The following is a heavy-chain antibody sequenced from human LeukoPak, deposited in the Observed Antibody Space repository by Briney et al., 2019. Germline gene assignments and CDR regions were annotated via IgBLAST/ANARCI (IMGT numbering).Heavy chain of an antibody. Sequence: GGSLTLSCAASGFTFSSYAMSWVRQAPGKGLEWVSAICSSGDSTYYADSVKGRFTISRDNSKNTLYLQMSSLMAEDTAVYYCAKAKYCRAGTCYFDYWGQGTLVTVSS. D-gene: IGHD2-15*01. CDR2: ICSSGDST. J-gene: IGHJ4*02. CDR1: GFTFSSYA. V-gene: IGHV3-23*01. CDR3: AKAKYCRAGTCYFDY.